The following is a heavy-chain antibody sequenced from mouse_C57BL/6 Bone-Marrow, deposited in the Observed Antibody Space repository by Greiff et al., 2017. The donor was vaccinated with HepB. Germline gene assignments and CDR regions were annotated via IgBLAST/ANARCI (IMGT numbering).Heavy chain of an antibody. J-gene: IGHJ2*01. CDR3: AFYDYDYFDY. CDR1: DYTFTSYT. CDR2: INPSSGYT. V-gene: IGHV1-4*01. Sequence: VQLQESGAELARPGASVKMSCKASDYTFTSYTMHWVKQRPGQGLEWIGYINPSSGYTKYNQKFKDKATLTADKSSSTAYMQLSSLTSEDSAVYYCAFYDYDYFDYCGQGTTLTVSS. D-gene: IGHD2-4*01.